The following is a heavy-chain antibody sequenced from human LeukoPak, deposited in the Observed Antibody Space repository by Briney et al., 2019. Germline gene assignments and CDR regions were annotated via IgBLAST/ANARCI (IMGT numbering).Heavy chain of an antibody. Sequence: SETLSLTCTVSGGSISSSSYYWGWIRQPPGKGLEWIGSIYYSGSTYYNPSLKSRVTISVDTSKNQFSLKLSSVTAADTAVYYCADADGSSWLTFDYWGQGTLVTVSS. J-gene: IGHJ4*02. D-gene: IGHD6-13*01. V-gene: IGHV4-39*01. CDR1: GGSISSSSYY. CDR2: IYYSGST. CDR3: ADADGSSWLTFDY.